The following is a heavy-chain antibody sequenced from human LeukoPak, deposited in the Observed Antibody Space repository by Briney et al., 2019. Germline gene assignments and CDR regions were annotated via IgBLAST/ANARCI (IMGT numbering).Heavy chain of an antibody. Sequence: GGSLRLSCAASGFTFSSYWMSWVRQAPGKGLEWVANIKQDGSEKYYVDSVKGRFTISRDSAKNSLYLQMNSLRAEDTAVYYCARDHCSSTSCYRGGTDAFDIWGQGTMVTVSS. CDR1: GFTFSSYW. V-gene: IGHV3-7*01. J-gene: IGHJ3*02. CDR3: ARDHCSSTSCYRGGTDAFDI. D-gene: IGHD2-2*02. CDR2: IKQDGSEK.